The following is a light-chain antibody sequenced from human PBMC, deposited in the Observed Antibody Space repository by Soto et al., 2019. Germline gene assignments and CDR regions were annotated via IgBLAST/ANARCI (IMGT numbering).Light chain of an antibody. J-gene: IGLJ1*01. CDR1: SSDVGGYNY. CDR2: DVS. V-gene: IGLV2-14*03. CDR3: CSYTSSSTPGV. Sequence: QSALTQPASVSGSPGQSITISCTGTSSDVGGYNYVSWYQQHPGKAPKLMIYDVSDRPSGISNRFSASKSGNTASLTISGLKSEDEADYYCCSYTSSSTPGVFGTGTKVTVL.